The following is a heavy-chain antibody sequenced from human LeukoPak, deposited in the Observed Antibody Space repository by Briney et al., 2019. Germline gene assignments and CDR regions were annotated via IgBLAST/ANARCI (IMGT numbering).Heavy chain of an antibody. V-gene: IGHV4-59*01. Sequence: PSETLSLTCTVSGGSISSYYWSWIRQPPGKGLEWIGYIYYSGSTNYNPSLKSRVTISVDTSKNQFSLKLSSVTAADTAVYYCAGLGATDAFDIWGQGTMVTVSS. CDR1: GGSISSYY. CDR2: IYYSGST. CDR3: AGLGATDAFDI. J-gene: IGHJ3*02. D-gene: IGHD1-26*01.